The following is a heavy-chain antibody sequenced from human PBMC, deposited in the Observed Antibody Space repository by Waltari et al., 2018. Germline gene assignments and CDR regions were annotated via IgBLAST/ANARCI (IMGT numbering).Heavy chain of an antibody. V-gene: IGHV1-3*01. Sequence: QIHLVQSGAEVRKPGASVKVSCKPSGYTLADYGLHRVRQAPGQRLEWLGWISAGKVNTKYSPKFKDRVTITRDTSASAGYLELSRLRSEDTAIYYCARDLLHNFKDAVDEFLDHWGQGTLVTVSS. CDR2: ISAGKVNT. J-gene: IGHJ4*02. CDR1: GYTLADYG. D-gene: IGHD2-15*01. CDR3: ARDLLHNFKDAVDEFLDH.